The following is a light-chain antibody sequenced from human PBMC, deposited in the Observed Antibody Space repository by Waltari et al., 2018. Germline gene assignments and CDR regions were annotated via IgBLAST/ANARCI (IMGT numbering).Light chain of an antibody. V-gene: IGLV3-21*03. CDR2: GDT. CDR1: DIGGRT. CDR3: QVWVSRTDHYV. J-gene: IGLJ1*01. Sequence: SYVLTQPPSVSVAPGKTARIACGLNDIGGRTVNWYQPKPGQAPVLVVYGDTDRPSGIPERFFGSTSGNSATLTISRGEAGDEADYYCQVWVSRTDHYVFGTGTKVTVL.